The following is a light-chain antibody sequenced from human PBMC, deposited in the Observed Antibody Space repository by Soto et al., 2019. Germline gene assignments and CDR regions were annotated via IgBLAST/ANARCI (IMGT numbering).Light chain of an antibody. Sequence: DIQMTQSPSSLSASVGDRVTITCRASQSITRYLNGYQQKPGKAPKLLIDAASSLQSGVPSRFSGGASGTDFTLTISSLQPEDFATYYCQQTYSTPQTFGQGTKVEIK. CDR1: QSITRY. J-gene: IGKJ1*01. CDR2: AAS. CDR3: QQTYSTPQT. V-gene: IGKV1-39*01.